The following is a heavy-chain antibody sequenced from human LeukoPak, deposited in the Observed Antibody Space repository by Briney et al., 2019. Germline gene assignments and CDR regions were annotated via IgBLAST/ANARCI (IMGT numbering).Heavy chain of an antibody. CDR3: ASTFTSARFFDY. V-gene: IGHV4-39*07. CDR2: IYYIGTT. J-gene: IGHJ4*02. CDR1: GGSISSSNYY. Sequence: PSETLSLTCTVSGGSISSSNYYWGWIRQPPGKGLEWIANIYYIGTTYYNPSLKSRVTMSVDTSKNQFSLKLSSVTAADTAVYYCASTFTSARFFDYWGQGTLVTVSS. D-gene: IGHD1-1*01.